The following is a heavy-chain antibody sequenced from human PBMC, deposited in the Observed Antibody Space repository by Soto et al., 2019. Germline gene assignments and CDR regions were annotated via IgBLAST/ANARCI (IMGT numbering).Heavy chain of an antibody. J-gene: IGHJ4*02. CDR1: GFTFNSYS. V-gene: IGHV3-21*01. Sequence: GSLRLSCAASGFTFNSYSLNWVRQAPGKGLEWVSSISSGSSYIYYADSVKGRFTISRDNAKTSLYLQMNSLRAEDTAVYYCARHLQYCSGGSCYFDYWGQGILVTVSS. D-gene: IGHD2-15*01. CDR2: ISSGSSYI. CDR3: ARHLQYCSGGSCYFDY.